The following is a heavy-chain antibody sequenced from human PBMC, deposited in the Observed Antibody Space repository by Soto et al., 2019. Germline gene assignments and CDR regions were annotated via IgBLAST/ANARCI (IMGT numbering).Heavy chain of an antibody. J-gene: IGHJ4*02. Sequence: GESLKISCKGSGYSFTSYWISWVRQMPGRGLEWMGNIDPSDSYTNYSPSFQGHVTISADKSITTAYLRWSTLKASDPAIFYWAKRKYYYGSMGFDYWGKGTLVPVSP. CDR1: GYSFTSYW. V-gene: IGHV5-10-1*01. CDR3: AKRKYYYGSMGFDY. CDR2: IDPSDSYT. D-gene: IGHD3-10*01.